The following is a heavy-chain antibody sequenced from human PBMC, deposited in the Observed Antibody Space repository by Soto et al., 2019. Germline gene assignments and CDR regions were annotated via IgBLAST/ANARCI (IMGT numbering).Heavy chain of an antibody. CDR2: IIANNGKT. Sequence: ASVKVSCKASGGTFSSYAISWVRQAPGQGLEWMGGIIANNGKTNYAQKLQGRVTMTTDTSTSTAYMELRSLRSDDTAVYYCAREDQIAAAGTYYYYGMDVWGQGTTVTVSS. V-gene: IGHV1-18*01. D-gene: IGHD6-13*01. CDR3: AREDQIAAAGTYYYYGMDV. J-gene: IGHJ6*02. CDR1: GGTFSSYA.